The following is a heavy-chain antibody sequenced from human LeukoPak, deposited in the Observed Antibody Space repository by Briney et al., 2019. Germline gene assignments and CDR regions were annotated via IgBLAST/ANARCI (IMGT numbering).Heavy chain of an antibody. D-gene: IGHD3-9*01. Sequence: SETLSLTCAVSGGSFSGYYWSWIRQPPGKGLEWIGEINHSGSTNYNPSLKSRVTISVDTSKNQFSLKLSSVTAADTAVYYWARGRRVLRYFETPVNDYWGQGTLVTVSS. V-gene: IGHV4-34*01. CDR3: ARGRRVLRYFETPVNDY. J-gene: IGHJ4*02. CDR2: INHSGST. CDR1: GGSFSGYY.